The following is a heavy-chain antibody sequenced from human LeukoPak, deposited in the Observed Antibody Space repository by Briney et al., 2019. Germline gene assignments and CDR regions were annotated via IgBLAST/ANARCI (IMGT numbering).Heavy chain of an antibody. J-gene: IGHJ3*02. V-gene: IGHV3-23*01. CDR1: GLTFNNAW. CDR2: ISGSGGST. Sequence: PGGSLRLSCAASGLTFNNAWMTWVRQAPGKGLEWVSAISGSGGSTYYADSVKGRFTISRDNSKNTLYLQMNSLRAEDTAVYYCAKESYYYDSSGYSRGAFDIWGQGTMVTVSS. D-gene: IGHD3-22*01. CDR3: AKESYYYDSSGYSRGAFDI.